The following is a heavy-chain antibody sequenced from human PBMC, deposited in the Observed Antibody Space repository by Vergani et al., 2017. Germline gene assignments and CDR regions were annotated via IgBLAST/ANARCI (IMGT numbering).Heavy chain of an antibody. D-gene: IGHD1-7*01. J-gene: IGHJ6*03. V-gene: IGHV2-5*04. Sequence: QITLKESGPTLVKPTQTLTLTCTFSGFSLNTRGVSVAWIRQPPGKALDWLALIYWNDDQHYSPCLNNRVTITKDTSKNQVVLTMTNMDDVDTGTYYCVYRKTGCGTTGCFYPFYCYCYMHVLGKGTTVTVSS. CDR1: GFSLNTRGVS. CDR3: VYRKTGCGTTGCFYPFYCYCYMHV. CDR2: IYWNDDQ.